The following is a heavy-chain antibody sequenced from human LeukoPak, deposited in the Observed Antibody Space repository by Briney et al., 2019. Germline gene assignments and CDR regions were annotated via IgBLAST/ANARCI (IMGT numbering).Heavy chain of an antibody. Sequence: SETLSLTCTVSGGSISSSNWWSWVRQPPGKGLEWIGEIYHSGSTNYNPSLKSRVTISVDKSKNQFSLKLSSVTAADTAVYYCARDAMVRGGRHDAFDIWGQGTMVTVSS. D-gene: IGHD3-10*01. V-gene: IGHV4-4*02. CDR1: GGSISSSNW. CDR2: IYHSGST. J-gene: IGHJ3*02. CDR3: ARDAMVRGGRHDAFDI.